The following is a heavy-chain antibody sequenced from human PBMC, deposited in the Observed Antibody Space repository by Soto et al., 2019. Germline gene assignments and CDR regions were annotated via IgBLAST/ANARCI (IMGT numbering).Heavy chain of an antibody. CDR3: ARDSVPFTADHYYYYYYGMDV. Sequence: GGSLRLSCAASGFTFSSYWMHWVRQAPGKGLVWVSRINSDGSSTSYADSVKGRFTISRDNAKNTLYLQMNSLRAEDTAVYYCARDSVPFTADHYYYYYYGMDVWGQGTTVTVSS. V-gene: IGHV3-74*01. CDR1: GFTFSSYW. CDR2: INSDGSST. J-gene: IGHJ6*02. D-gene: IGHD2-21*02.